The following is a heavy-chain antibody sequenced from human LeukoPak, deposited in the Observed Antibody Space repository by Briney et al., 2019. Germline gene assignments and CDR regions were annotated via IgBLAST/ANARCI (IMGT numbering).Heavy chain of an antibody. J-gene: IGHJ4*01. CDR1: GFTFSSYG. V-gene: IGHV3-30*02. CDR3: AKDHYDILTGYRIDY. Sequence: GGSLRLSCAASGFTFSSYGMHWVRQAPGKGLEWVAFIRYDGSNKYYADSVKGRFTISRDNSKNTLYLQMNSLRVEDTAVYYCAKDHYDILTGYRIDYWGQGTLVTVSS. D-gene: IGHD3-9*01. CDR2: IRYDGSNK.